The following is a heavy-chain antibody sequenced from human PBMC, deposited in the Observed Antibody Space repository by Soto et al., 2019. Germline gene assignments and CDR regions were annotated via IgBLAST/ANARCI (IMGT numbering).Heavy chain of an antibody. CDR2: ISAYNGNT. CDR3: ARGSSYFDWLPQYYYYYYMDV. Sequence: QVQLVQSGAEVKKPGASVKVSCKASGYTFTSYGISWVRQAPGQGLEWMGWISAYNGNTNYAQKLQGRVTMTTDTSTSTAYMELRSLRSDDTAVYYCARGSSYFDWLPQYYYYYYMDVWGKGTTVTVSS. J-gene: IGHJ6*03. CDR1: GYTFTSYG. V-gene: IGHV1-18*01. D-gene: IGHD3-9*01.